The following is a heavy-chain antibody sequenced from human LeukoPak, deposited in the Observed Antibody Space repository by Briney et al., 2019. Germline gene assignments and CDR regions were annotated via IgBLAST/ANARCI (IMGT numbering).Heavy chain of an antibody. J-gene: IGHJ4*02. CDR3: ANDFDH. CDR2: ISGSDDNT. CDR1: GFAFNNYA. V-gene: IGHV3-23*01. Sequence: GGSLRLSCAASGFAFNNYAMSWVRQAPGKGLEWVSTISGSDDNTYYADSVKGRFTISRDISKNTLYLQMNSLRADDTAVYYCANDFDHWGQGTLVTVSS.